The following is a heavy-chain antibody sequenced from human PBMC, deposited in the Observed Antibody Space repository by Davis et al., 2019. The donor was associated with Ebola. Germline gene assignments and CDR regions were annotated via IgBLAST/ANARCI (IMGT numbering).Heavy chain of an antibody. CDR3: HPTGGNLFDY. Sequence: GESLKISCAASGFTFSNYWMSWVRQAPGKGLEWVANIKEDGSEQYYVGSVKGRFTISRDNAKNSLYLQMNSLRAEDAAMYYCHPTGGNLFDYRGRGTLVTVSS. V-gene: IGHV3-7*01. CDR2: IKEDGSEQ. CDR1: GFTFSNYW. J-gene: IGHJ4*02. D-gene: IGHD4-23*01.